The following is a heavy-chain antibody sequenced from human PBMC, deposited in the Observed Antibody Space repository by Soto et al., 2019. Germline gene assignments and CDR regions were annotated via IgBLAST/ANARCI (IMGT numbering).Heavy chain of an antibody. CDR3: ARVGDNFWSGYTKVDV. V-gene: IGHV1-18*01. CDR2: ISAYNGNT. Sequence: QVQLVQSGAEVKKPGASVKVSCKASGYTFTSYGISWVRQAPGQGLEWMGWISAYNGNTNYAQKLQGRVTMTTDTSMSTADMELRSLRSDDTAVYDCARVGDNFWSGYTKVDVWGKGTTVTVSS. D-gene: IGHD3-3*01. CDR1: GYTFTSYG. J-gene: IGHJ6*04.